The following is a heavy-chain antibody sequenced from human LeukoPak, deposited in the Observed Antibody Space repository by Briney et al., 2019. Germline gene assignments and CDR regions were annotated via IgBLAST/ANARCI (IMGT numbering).Heavy chain of an antibody. J-gene: IGHJ4*02. Sequence: SETLSLTCTVSGGSIISSSYFWGWIRQPPGKGLEWIGSIYYSGSTYYNPSLKSRVTISVDTSKNQFSLNLTPVTAADTAVYYCARSQSGIYHGFDYWGQGTLVTVSS. CDR3: ARSQSGIYHGFDY. CDR2: IYYSGST. CDR1: GGSIISSSYF. D-gene: IGHD1-26*01. V-gene: IGHV4-39*07.